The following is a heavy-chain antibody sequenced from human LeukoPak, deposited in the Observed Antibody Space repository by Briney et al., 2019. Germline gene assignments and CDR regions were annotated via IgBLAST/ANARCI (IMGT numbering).Heavy chain of an antibody. J-gene: IGHJ3*02. V-gene: IGHV3-53*05. Sequence: GGSLRLSCAASGFTVSSNYMSWVRQAPGKGLEWVSVIYSGGSTYYADSVKGRFTISRDNSKNTLYLQMNSLRAEDTAVYYCANIGVVVPAAIRDDAFDIWGQGTMVTVSS. CDR1: GFTVSSNY. D-gene: IGHD2-2*02. CDR2: IYSGGST. CDR3: ANIGVVVPAAIRDDAFDI.